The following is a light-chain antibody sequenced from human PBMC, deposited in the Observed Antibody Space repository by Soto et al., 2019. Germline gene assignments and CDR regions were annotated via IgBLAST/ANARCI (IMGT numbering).Light chain of an antibody. J-gene: IGKJ1*01. Sequence: DIQMTQSPSTLSASVGDRVTITCRASQSINNWLAWYQQKPGKAPKLLIYKASSLESGVPSRFSGSGSGTEFTLTISCLQPDDFATYYCQQYNSPRTFGQGTKVEIK. CDR2: KAS. CDR1: QSINNW. CDR3: QQYNSPRT. V-gene: IGKV1-5*03.